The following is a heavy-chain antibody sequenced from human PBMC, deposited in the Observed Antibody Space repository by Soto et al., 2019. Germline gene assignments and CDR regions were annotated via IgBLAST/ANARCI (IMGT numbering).Heavy chain of an antibody. J-gene: IGHJ4*02. Sequence: QVQLQQWGAGLLKPSETLSLTCAVYGGSFSGYYWSWIRQPPGKGLGWIGEINHSGGTNDNPSLKSRVTISVDTSKNQFSRMLSSVTAADTAVYYCASTYSSSWSPFDYWGQGTLVTVSS. CDR1: GGSFSGYY. CDR3: ASTYSSSWSPFDY. CDR2: INHSGGT. V-gene: IGHV4-34*01. D-gene: IGHD6-13*01.